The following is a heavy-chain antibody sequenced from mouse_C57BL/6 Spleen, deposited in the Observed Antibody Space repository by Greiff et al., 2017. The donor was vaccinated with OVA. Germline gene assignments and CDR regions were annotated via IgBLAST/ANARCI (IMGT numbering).Heavy chain of an antibody. CDR1: GYTFTSYW. D-gene: IGHD1-1*01. J-gene: IGHJ4*01. CDR3: ARWRSDFYAMDY. V-gene: IGHV1-72*01. CDR2: IDPNSGGT. Sequence: LQESGAELVKPGASVKLSCKASGYTFTSYWMHWVKQRPGRGLEWIGRIDPNSGGTNYNETFKSKATLTVDKPSSTAYMQLSSLTSEDSAVYYCARWRSDFYAMDYWGQGTSVTVSS.